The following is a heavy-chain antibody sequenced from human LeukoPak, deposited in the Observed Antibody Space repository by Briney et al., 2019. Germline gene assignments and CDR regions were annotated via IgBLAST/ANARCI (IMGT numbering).Heavy chain of an antibody. D-gene: IGHD2-15*01. CDR3: ASVAL. Sequence: GRSLRLSCAASGFTFSSYAMHWVRQAPGKGLEWVAVISYDGSNKYYADSVKGRFTISRDNSKNTLYLQMNSLRAEDTAVHYCASVALWGQGTLVTVSS. J-gene: IGHJ4*02. CDR2: ISYDGSNK. V-gene: IGHV3-30-3*01. CDR1: GFTFSSYA.